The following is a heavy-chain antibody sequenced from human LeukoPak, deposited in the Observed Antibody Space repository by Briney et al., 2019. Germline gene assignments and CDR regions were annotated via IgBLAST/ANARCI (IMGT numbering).Heavy chain of an antibody. V-gene: IGHV4-59*01. CDR3: ARALILPFGYSYGSDY. Sequence: SETLSLTCTVSGGSISSYYWSWIRQPPGKGLEWIGYIYYSGSTNYNPSLKSRVTISVDTSKNQFSLKLSSVTAADTAVYYCARALILPFGYSYGSDYWGQGTLVTVSS. J-gene: IGHJ4*02. CDR2: IYYSGST. CDR1: GGSISSYY. D-gene: IGHD5-18*01.